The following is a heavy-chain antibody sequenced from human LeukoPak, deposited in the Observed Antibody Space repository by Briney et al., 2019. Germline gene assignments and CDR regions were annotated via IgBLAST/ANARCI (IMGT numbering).Heavy chain of an antibody. V-gene: IGHV3-7*01. Sequence: AGGSLRLSCAASGFTFSSYWMSWVRQAPGKGLEWVANIKQDGSEKYYVDSVKGRFTISRDNAKNSLYLQMNSLRAEDTAVYYCARENTMIVVAYFDYWGQGTLVTVSS. CDR3: ARENTMIVVAYFDY. CDR2: IKQDGSEK. J-gene: IGHJ4*02. CDR1: GFTFSSYW. D-gene: IGHD3-22*01.